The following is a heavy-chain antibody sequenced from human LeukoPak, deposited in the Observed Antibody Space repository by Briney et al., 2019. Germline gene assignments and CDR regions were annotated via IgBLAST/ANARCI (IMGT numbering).Heavy chain of an antibody. V-gene: IGHV1-69*06. CDR1: GGTFSSYA. J-gene: IGHJ4*02. CDR3: ARDISGSSYFDY. Sequence: SVKVSCKASGGTFSSYAISWVRQAPGQGLEWMGGIIPIFGTANYAQKFQGRVTITADKSTSTAYMELSSLRSDDTAVYYCARDISGSSYFDYWGQGTLVTVSS. CDR2: IIPIFGTA. D-gene: IGHD1-26*01.